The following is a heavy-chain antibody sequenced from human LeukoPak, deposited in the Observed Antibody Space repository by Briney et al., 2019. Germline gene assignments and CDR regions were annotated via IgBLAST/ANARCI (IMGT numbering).Heavy chain of an antibody. CDR3: VTIVGATRRGVDY. J-gene: IGHJ4*02. D-gene: IGHD1-26*01. V-gene: IGHV3-30*04. CDR1: GFTFSSYA. Sequence: GGSLRLSCAASGFTFSSYAMHWVRQAPGKGLEWVAVISYDGSNKYYADSVKGRFTISRDNSKNTLYLQMNSLRAEDTAVYYCVTIVGATRRGVDYWGQGTLVTVSS. CDR2: ISYDGSNK.